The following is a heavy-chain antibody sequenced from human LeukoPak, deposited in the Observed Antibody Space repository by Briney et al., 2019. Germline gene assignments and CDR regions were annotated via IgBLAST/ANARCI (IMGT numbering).Heavy chain of an antibody. CDR2: IYYSGST. CDR3: ARGSYDSSDFEYFHH. CDR1: GGSISSSSYY. D-gene: IGHD3-22*01. Sequence: SETLSLTCTVSGGSISSSSYYWGWLRQPPGKGLEWIGSIYYSGSTYYNPSLKSRVTISVDTSKNQFSLKLSSVTAADTAVYYCARGSYDSSDFEYFHHWGQGTLVTVSS. V-gene: IGHV4-39*07. J-gene: IGHJ1*01.